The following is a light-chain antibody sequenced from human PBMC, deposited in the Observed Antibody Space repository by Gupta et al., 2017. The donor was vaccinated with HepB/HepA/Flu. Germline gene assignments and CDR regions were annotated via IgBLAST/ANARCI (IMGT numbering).Light chain of an antibody. J-gene: IGLJ3*02. Sequence: QSVLTQPPSFSAAPGQKVTISCSGSSSNIGNNYVSWYQQRPGTTPKLLIYDNNKRPSGIPDRFSGAKSGTSATLGITGHQTGDEADYYCGTWDSGVSAVYVFGGGTKVTVL. V-gene: IGLV1-51*01. CDR1: SSNIGNNY. CDR2: DNN. CDR3: GTWDSGVSAVYV.